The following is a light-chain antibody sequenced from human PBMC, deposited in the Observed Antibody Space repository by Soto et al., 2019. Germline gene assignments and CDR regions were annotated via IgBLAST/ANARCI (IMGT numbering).Light chain of an antibody. CDR3: QSADSSGTVV. V-gene: IGLV3-25*03. CDR2: KDC. J-gene: IGLJ2*01. Sequence: SYELTQPPSVSVSPGQTARITCSGDALPKQYAYWYQQKPGQAPVLVIYKDCERPSGIPERFSGSSSGTTVTLTISGVQAEDEADYYCQSADSSGTVVFGGGTKVTVL. CDR1: ALPKQY.